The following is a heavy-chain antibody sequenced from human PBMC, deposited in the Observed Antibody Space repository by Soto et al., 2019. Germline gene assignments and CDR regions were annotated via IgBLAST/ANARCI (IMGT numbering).Heavy chain of an antibody. CDR1: GFTFSDYY. D-gene: IGHD3-22*01. J-gene: IGHJ4*02. CDR3: AKMSSENYYDPVFS. CDR2: ISSSGNTI. Sequence: QVQLVESGGGFVKTSGSLTLACGGSGFTFSDYYMSWVHQAPGKGLEWVAYISSSGNTIYYADSVKGRFTISRDNAKNSVFLQMSNLRAEDTALYFCAKMSSENYYDPVFSWGQGTLVTVSS. V-gene: IGHV3-11*01.